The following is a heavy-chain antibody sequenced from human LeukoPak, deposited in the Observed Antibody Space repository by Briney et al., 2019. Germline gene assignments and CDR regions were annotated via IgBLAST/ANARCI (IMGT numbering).Heavy chain of an antibody. CDR1: RFPFSNYW. CDR3: ARHRPRGYSYGYFDY. V-gene: IGHV4-34*01. CDR2: INHSGST. Sequence: GSLRLSCAASRFPFSNYWMSWVRQAPGKGLEWIGEINHSGSTNYNPSLKSRVTISVDTSKNQFSLKLSSVTAADTAVYYCARHRPRGYSYGYFDYWGQGTLVTVSS. D-gene: IGHD5-18*01. J-gene: IGHJ4*02.